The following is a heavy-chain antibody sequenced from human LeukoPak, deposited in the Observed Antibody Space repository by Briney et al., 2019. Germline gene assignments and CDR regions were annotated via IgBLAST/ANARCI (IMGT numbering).Heavy chain of an antibody. CDR3: ARLSGKDFDF. Sequence: GESLKISCKIGGYGFTTYWIGWVRLMSGEGLEWMGIIYPGDSETRYSPSFQGQVTMSVDKSISTAYLQWSSLKSSATAMYYCARLSGKDFDFWGQGTLVT. CDR1: GYGFTTYW. CDR2: IYPGDSET. V-gene: IGHV5-51*01. D-gene: IGHD3-3*01. J-gene: IGHJ4*02.